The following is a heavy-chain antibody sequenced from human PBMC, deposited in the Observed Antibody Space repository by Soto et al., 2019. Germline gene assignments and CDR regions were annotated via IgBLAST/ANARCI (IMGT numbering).Heavy chain of an antibody. V-gene: IGHV4-31*03. D-gene: IGHD6-13*01. CDR3: ARDLQYSRLFYGMDV. CDR2: IYYSGST. J-gene: IGHJ6*02. Sequence: SETLSLTCTVSGGSISSGCYYWSWIRQHPGKGLEWIGYIYYSGSTYYNPSLKSRVTISVDTSKNQFSLKLSSVTAADTAVYYCARDLQYSRLFYGMDVWGQGTTVTVSS. CDR1: GGSISSGCYY.